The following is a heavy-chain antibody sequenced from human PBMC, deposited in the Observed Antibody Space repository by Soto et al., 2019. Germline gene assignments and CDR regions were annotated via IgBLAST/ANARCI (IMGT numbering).Heavy chain of an antibody. CDR1: GGSISSSSYY. J-gene: IGHJ4*02. V-gene: IGHV4-39*01. D-gene: IGHD6-13*01. CDR3: ARQQLGGGYYFDY. CDR2: IYYSGST. Sequence: SSETLSLTCTVSGGSISSSSYYWGWIRQPPGKGLEWIGSIYYSGSTYYNPSLKSRVTISVDTSKNQFSLKLSSVTAADTAVYYCARQQLGGGYYFDYWGQGTLVTVSS.